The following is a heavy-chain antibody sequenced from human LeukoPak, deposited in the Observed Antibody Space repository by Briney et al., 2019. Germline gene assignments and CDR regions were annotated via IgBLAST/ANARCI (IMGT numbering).Heavy chain of an antibody. J-gene: IGHJ4*02. CDR2: IKQDGSEK. V-gene: IGHV3-7*04. Sequence: GGSLRLSCAASGFTFSDYYMSWIRQAPGKGLEWVANIKQDGSEKYYVDSVKGRFTISRDNAKNSLYLQMNSLRAEGTAVYYCARGRMLYYYDSSGYPFDYWGQGSLVTVSS. CDR3: ARGRMLYYYDSSGYPFDY. D-gene: IGHD3-22*01. CDR1: GFTFSDYY.